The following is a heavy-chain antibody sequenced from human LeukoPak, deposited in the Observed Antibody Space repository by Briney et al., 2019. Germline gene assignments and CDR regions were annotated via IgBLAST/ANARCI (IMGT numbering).Heavy chain of an antibody. V-gene: IGHV4-31*03. J-gene: IGHJ4*02. Sequence: SQTLSLTCTVSGGSISSGGYYWSWFRQHPGKGLEWIGYIYYSGSTYYNPSLKSRVTISVDTSKNQFSLKLSSVTAADTAVYYCARGYRYCDILTGYYITGYYFDYWGQGTLVTVSS. D-gene: IGHD3-9*01. CDR3: ARGYRYCDILTGYYITGYYFDY. CDR2: IYYSGST. CDR1: GGSISSGGYY.